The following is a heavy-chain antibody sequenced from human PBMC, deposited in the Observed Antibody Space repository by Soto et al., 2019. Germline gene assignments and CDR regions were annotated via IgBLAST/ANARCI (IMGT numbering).Heavy chain of an antibody. CDR1: GFTFVDYA. D-gene: IGHD1-1*01. J-gene: IGHJ4*02. CDR2: SSLTGIKI. Sequence: EVQLVESGGGLEQPGRSLRLSCAASGFTFVDYAMHWVRQVPGKGLEWVAGSSLTGIKIGYADSVKGRFTISRDNANNPLYPEINRLTPEATTLYFCTTARRRGRADIEGYSDSWGQETGVT. V-gene: IGHV3-9*01. CDR3: TTARRRGRADIEGYSDS.